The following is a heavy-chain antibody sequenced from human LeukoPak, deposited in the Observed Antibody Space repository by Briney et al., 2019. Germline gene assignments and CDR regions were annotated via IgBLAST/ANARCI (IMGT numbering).Heavy chain of an antibody. J-gene: IGHJ4*02. CDR3: ARGRTRYSGYDYGY. CDR2: MNPNSGNT. CDR1: GYTFTSYD. V-gene: IGHV1-8*01. D-gene: IGHD5-12*01. Sequence: ASAKVSCKASGYTFTSYDINWVRQATGQGLEWMGWMNPNSGNTGYAQKFQGRVTMTRNTSISTAYMELSSLRSEDTAVYYCARGRTRYSGYDYGYWGQGTLVTVSS.